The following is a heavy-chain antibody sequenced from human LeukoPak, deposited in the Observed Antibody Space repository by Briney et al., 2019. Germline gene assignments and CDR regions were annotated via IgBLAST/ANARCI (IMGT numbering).Heavy chain of an antibody. Sequence: SETLSLTCTVSGGSVSSGGFCWSWIRQYPGKGLEWIGYIFYSGTTYYNPSLRSRVTISADTSNNQFSLKMTSVTAADTAVYYCAKDGETSGWAPGGDSWGQGTLVTVSS. CDR1: GGSVSSGGFC. D-gene: IGHD6-19*01. CDR3: AKDGETSGWAPGGDS. V-gene: IGHV4-31*03. CDR2: IFYSGTT. J-gene: IGHJ4*02.